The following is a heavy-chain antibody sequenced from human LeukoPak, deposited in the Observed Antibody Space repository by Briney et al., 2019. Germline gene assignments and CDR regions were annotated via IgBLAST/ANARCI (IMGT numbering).Heavy chain of an antibody. CDR1: GGSISSSNW. Sequence: NPSETLSLTCAISGGSISSSNWWSWVRQPPGKGLEWIGEVYHSGSTTYNPSLNSRVTISVDKSKNQFSLELSSVTAADTAVYYLARISSNWYGGGYDYWGQGTLVTVSS. J-gene: IGHJ4*02. CDR2: VYHSGST. D-gene: IGHD6-13*01. V-gene: IGHV4-4*02. CDR3: ARISSNWYGGGYDY.